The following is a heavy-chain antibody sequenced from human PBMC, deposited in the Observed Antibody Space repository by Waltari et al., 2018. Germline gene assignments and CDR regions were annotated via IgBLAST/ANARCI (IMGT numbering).Heavy chain of an antibody. CDR1: GFTFSNAW. J-gene: IGHJ4*02. Sequence: EVQLVESGGGLVKPGGSLRLSCAASGFTFSNAWMSWVRQAPGKGREWVGRIKRKTDGGTTDYAAPVKGRFTISRDDSKNTLYLQMNSLKTEDTAVYYCTTSADYWGQGTLVTVSS. V-gene: IGHV3-15*01. CDR3: TTSADY. CDR2: IKRKTDGGTT.